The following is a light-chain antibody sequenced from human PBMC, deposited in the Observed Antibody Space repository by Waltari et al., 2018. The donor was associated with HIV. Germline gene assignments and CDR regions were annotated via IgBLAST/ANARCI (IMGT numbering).Light chain of an antibody. CDR1: EGLVYRDGNTY. CDR3: MQGTHWPPT. CDR2: RVS. V-gene: IGKV2D-30*01. Sequence: EVVMSQFPLSLAVTPGQPASISCTSSEGLVYRDGNTYLNWFHQRPGQSPRRLIFRVSNWDPGVPDRFGGSGSHTNFTLEITRVQSDDVGIFYCMQGTHWPPTFGQGTRLEI. J-gene: IGKJ2*01.